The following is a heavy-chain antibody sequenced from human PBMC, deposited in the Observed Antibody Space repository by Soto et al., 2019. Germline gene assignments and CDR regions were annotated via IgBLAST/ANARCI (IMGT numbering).Heavy chain of an antibody. CDR1: GYTFTSYG. V-gene: IGHV1-18*01. CDR2: ISAYNGNT. Sequence: ASAKVACKASGYTFTSYGISVVLQSPGQGLEWMGWISAYNGNTNYAQELQGRVTMTTDTSASTAYVELRSMGSDDTAVYYCARRSAEYPGIYMDYWSQGTLVTGSS. J-gene: IGHJ4*02. CDR3: ARRSAEYPGIYMDY.